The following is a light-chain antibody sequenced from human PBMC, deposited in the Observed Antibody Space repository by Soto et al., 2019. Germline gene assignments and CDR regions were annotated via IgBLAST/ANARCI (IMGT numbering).Light chain of an antibody. CDR1: QSVSSY. CDR3: QQYNKWPQT. J-gene: IGKJ1*01. Sequence: EIVLTQSPATLSLSPGERATLSCRASQSVSSYLAWYQQKPGQGPRLLIYGASTRATGIPARFSGSGSDTEFTLTISSLQPEDFGNYYCQQYNKWPQTFGQGTKVDIK. V-gene: IGKV3-15*01. CDR2: GAS.